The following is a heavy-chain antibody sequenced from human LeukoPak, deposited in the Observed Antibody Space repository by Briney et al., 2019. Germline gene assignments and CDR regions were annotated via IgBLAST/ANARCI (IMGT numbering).Heavy chain of an antibody. CDR1: GYTFTGYY. D-gene: IGHD2-15*01. CDR3: AREVAHCSGGSCFRENWFDP. V-gene: IGHV1-2*02. CDR2: INPNSGGT. Sequence: VASVKVSCKASGYTFTGYYMHWVRQAPGQGLEWMGWINPNSGGTNYAQKFQGRVTMTRDTSISTAYMELSRLRSDDTAVYYCAREVAHCSGGSCFRENWFDPWGQGTLVTVSS. J-gene: IGHJ5*02.